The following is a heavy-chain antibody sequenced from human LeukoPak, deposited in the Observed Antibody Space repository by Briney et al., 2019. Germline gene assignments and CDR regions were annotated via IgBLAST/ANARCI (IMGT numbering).Heavy chain of an antibody. CDR3: ARAGQGFDS. CDR2: INSDGTTT. J-gene: IGHJ5*01. Sequence: GGSLRLSCAASGFTFNSYWMHWVRQGPGKGLVWVSRINSDGTTTTYADSVKGRFTISRDNAKNTLYLQMDSLRAEDMAVYYCARAGQGFDSWGQGTLVTVSS. CDR1: GFTFNSYW. V-gene: IGHV3-74*01.